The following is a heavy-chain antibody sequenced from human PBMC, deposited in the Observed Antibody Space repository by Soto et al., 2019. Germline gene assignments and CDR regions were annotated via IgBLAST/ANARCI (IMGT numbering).Heavy chain of an antibody. CDR1: GATFSSYA. V-gene: IGHV1-69*06. Sequence: GASVKVSCKASGATFSSYAISWVRQAPGQGLEWMGGIIPIFGTANYAQKFQGRVTITADKSTSTAYMELSSLRSEDTAVYYCASMDIVATMLGVNPDQYYGMDVWGQGTTVTVTS. J-gene: IGHJ6*02. D-gene: IGHD5-12*01. CDR3: ASMDIVATMLGVNPDQYYGMDV. CDR2: IIPIFGTA.